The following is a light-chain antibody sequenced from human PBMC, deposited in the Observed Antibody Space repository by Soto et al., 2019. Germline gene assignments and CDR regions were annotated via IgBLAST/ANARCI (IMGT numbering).Light chain of an antibody. Sequence: QSVLTQPPSASASLGASVTLTCTLSSGYSNYKVDWYQQRPGKGPRFVMRVGTGGIVGSKGDGIPDRFSVLGSGLNRYLTIKNIQEEDESYYHCGADHGSGGNFVYVFGTGTKLTVL. CDR2: VGTGGIVG. V-gene: IGLV9-49*01. CDR1: SGYSNYK. J-gene: IGLJ1*01. CDR3: GADHGSGGNFVYV.